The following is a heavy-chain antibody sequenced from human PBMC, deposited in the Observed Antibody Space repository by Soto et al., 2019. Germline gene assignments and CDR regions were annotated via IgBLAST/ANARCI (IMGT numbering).Heavy chain of an antibody. D-gene: IGHD3-10*01. CDR3: AKGFGITMVRGVIHPYDY. Sequence: GGSLRLSCAASGFTFSSYAMSWVRQAPGKGLEWVSAISGSGGSTYYADSVKGRFTISRDNSKNTLYLQMNSLRAEDTAVYYCAKGFGITMVRGVIHPYDYWGQGTLVTSPQ. V-gene: IGHV3-23*01. J-gene: IGHJ4*02. CDR1: GFTFSSYA. CDR2: ISGSGGST.